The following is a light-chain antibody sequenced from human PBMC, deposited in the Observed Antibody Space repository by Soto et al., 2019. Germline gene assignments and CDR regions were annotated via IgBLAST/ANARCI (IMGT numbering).Light chain of an antibody. CDR2: AAS. CDR3: QQHGGSPRT. CDR1: QSISSNF. J-gene: IGKJ1*01. V-gene: IGKV3-20*01. Sequence: EIVLTQSPGTLSLSPGEGATLSCRASQSISSNFLAWYQQKRGQAPRLLIHAASNRATGIPDRFSGSGSGTDFTLTIRRLEPEDLAVYSCQQHGGSPRTFGQGTKVEVK.